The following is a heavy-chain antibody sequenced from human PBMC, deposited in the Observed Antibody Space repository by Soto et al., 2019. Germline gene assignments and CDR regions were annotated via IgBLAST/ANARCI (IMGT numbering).Heavy chain of an antibody. D-gene: IGHD5-18*01. CDR2: ISYDGSNK. Sequence: GGSLRLSCAASGFTFSSYGMHWVRQAPGKGLEWVAVISYDGSNKYYADSVKGRFTISRDNSKNTLYLQMNSLRAEDTAVYYCAKESGYSYGYFDPWGQGTLVTVSS. CDR1: GFTFSSYG. V-gene: IGHV3-30*18. J-gene: IGHJ5*02. CDR3: AKESGYSYGYFDP.